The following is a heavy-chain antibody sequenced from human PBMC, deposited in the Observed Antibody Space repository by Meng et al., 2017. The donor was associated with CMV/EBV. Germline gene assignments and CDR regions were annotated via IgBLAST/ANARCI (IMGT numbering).Heavy chain of an antibody. Sequence: GGSLRLSCAASGFTFSSYSMNWVRQAPGKGLEWVSSISSSSSYIYYADSVKGRFTISRDNAKNSLYLQMNSLRAKDTAVYYCARDRIAARIYYGMDVWGQGTTVTVSS. J-gene: IGHJ6*02. D-gene: IGHD6-6*01. CDR2: ISSSSSYI. V-gene: IGHV3-21*01. CDR1: GFTFSSYS. CDR3: ARDRIAARIYYGMDV.